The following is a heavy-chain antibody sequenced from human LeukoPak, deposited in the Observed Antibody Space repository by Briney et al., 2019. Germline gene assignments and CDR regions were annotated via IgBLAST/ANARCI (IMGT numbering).Heavy chain of an antibody. CDR2: INPNSGGT. J-gene: IGHJ2*01. CDR1: GYTFTGYY. V-gene: IGHV1-2*06. CDR3: ARDLGGHYDSSGRRNFDL. Sequence: ASVKVSCKASGYTFTGYYMHWVRRAPGQGLEWMGRINPNSGGTNYAQKFQGRVTMTRDTSISTAYMELSRLRSDDTAVYYCARDLGGHYDSSGRRNFDLWGRGTLVTVSS. D-gene: IGHD3-22*01.